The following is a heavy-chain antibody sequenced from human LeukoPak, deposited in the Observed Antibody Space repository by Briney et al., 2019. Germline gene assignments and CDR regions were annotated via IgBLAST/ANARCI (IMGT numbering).Heavy chain of an antibody. D-gene: IGHD2-8*01. CDR3: ARESPTNGVFGWFDP. CDR1: GGTFSIYA. J-gene: IGHJ5*02. Sequence: ASVKVSCKASGGTFSIYAISWVRQAPGQGLEWMGGIIPIFGTANYAQKFQGRVTITADESTSTAYMELSSLRSEDTAVYYCARESPTNGVFGWFDPWGQGTLVTVSS. CDR2: IIPIFGTA. V-gene: IGHV1-69*13.